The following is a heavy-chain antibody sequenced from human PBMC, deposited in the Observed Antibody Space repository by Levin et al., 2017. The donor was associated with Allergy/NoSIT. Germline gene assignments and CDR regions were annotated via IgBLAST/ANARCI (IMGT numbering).Heavy chain of an antibody. J-gene: IGHJ4*02. CDR2: IYYIGST. D-gene: IGHD2-2*03. CDR1: GGSISGGGYH. CDR3: AREDGSTCDF. V-gene: IGHV4-31*03. Sequence: SQTLSLTCTVSGGSISGGGYHWTWIRQHPEKGLEWIGYIYYIGSTFYNPSLKSRLMISVDTSKNQFSLNVSSVTAADTAVYYCAREDGSTCDFWGQGALVTVAS.